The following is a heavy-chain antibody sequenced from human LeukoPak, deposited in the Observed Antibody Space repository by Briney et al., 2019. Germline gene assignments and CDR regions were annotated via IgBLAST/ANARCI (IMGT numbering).Heavy chain of an antibody. CDR1: GFTLSNAW. CDR2: ISSSSSTI. D-gene: IGHD6-13*01. J-gene: IGHJ6*02. V-gene: IGHV3-48*02. CDR3: ARHSSSWYEGYYYYYYGMDV. Sequence: GGSLRLSCAASGFTLSNAWMSWVRQAPGKGLEWVSYISSSSSTIYYADSVKGRFTISRDNAKNSLYLQMNSLRDEDTAVYYCARHSSSWYEGYYYYYYGMDVWGQGTTVTVSS.